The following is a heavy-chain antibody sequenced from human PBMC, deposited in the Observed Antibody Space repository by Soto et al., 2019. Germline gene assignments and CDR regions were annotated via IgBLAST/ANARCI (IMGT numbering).Heavy chain of an antibody. Sequence: HPGGSLRLSCAASGFTFSNYWMSWVRQAPGKGLEWVANINIDGSEKYYVDSVRGRFTISRDNAKNSLYLQMNSLRAEDTAVYYCARDRGRSSSGFTRFFDNWGQGTPVTVSS. CDR2: INIDGSEK. V-gene: IGHV3-7*01. J-gene: IGHJ4*02. CDR1: GFTFSNYW. CDR3: ARDRGRSSSGFTRFFDN. D-gene: IGHD6-19*01.